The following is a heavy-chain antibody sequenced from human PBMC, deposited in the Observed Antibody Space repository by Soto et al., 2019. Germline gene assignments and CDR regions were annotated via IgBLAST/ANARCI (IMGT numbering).Heavy chain of an antibody. CDR3: AIERSVRPFSGFGT. J-gene: IGHJ4*02. Sequence: PGGSLRLSCAASGFSFTSYSMNWVRQAPGKGLEWVSFISGNGDYTYYRDSVKGRFTISRDNAISTLYLQMNSLRAEDTAVYYCAIERSVRPFSGFGTWGQGTLVTVSS. CDR2: ISGNGDYT. D-gene: IGHD3-16*01. CDR1: GFSFTSYS. V-gene: IGHV3-21*04.